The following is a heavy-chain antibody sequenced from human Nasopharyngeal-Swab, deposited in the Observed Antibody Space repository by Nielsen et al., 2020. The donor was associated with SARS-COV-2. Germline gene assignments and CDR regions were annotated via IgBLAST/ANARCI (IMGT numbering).Heavy chain of an antibody. V-gene: IGHV3-21*01. CDR3: AKSGSGWPDYFDY. J-gene: IGHJ4*02. D-gene: IGHD6-19*01. Sequence: GESLKISCAASGFTFSSYSMNWVRQAPGKGLEWVSSISSSSSYIYYADSVKGRFTISRDNAKNSLYLQMNSLRAEDTAVYYCAKSGSGWPDYFDYWGQGTLVTVSS. CDR2: ISSSSSYI. CDR1: GFTFSSYS.